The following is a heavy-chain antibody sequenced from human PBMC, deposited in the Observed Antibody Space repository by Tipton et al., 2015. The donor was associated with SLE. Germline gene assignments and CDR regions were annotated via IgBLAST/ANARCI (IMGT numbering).Heavy chain of an antibody. CDR1: GGSISSHY. CDR3: ARTYSSSLLGWFDP. D-gene: IGHD6-13*01. CDR2: IYYSGST. Sequence: TLSLTCTVSGGSISSHYWSWIRQPPGKGLEWIGYIYYSGSTNYNPSLKSRVTISVDTSKNQFSLKLSSVTAADTAVYYCARTYSSSLLGWFDPWGQGTLVTVSS. V-gene: IGHV4-59*11. J-gene: IGHJ5*02.